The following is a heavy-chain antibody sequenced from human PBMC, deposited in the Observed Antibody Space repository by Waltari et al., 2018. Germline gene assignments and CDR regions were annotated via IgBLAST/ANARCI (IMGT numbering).Heavy chain of an antibody. Sequence: QVQLQESGPGLVKPSETLSLTCAVSGYSISTVYYWVWIRQPPGKGLELIWNIHHSGSTYYNPSLKSRVSISLDTSKNQFSLELSSLTADDTAVYYCARGQGYWGQGTLVTVSS. V-gene: IGHV4-38-2*01. CDR2: IHHSGST. CDR3: ARGQGY. J-gene: IGHJ4*02. CDR1: GYSISTVYY.